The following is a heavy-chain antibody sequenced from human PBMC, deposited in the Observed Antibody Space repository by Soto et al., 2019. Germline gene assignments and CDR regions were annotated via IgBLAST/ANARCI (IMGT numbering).Heavy chain of an antibody. CDR3: ARDGDVNTGFGKDY. J-gene: IGHJ4*02. CDR1: GFTFSSYG. CDR2: IWHDGGNK. Sequence: GGSLRLSCAASGFTFSSYGMHWVRQAPGKGLEWVAFIWHDGGNKFYAESVKGRFTISRDNSKNTLYLQMTSLSAEDTAMYYCARDGDVNTGFGKDYWGQGTLVTSPQ. D-gene: IGHD3-16*01. V-gene: IGHV3-33*01.